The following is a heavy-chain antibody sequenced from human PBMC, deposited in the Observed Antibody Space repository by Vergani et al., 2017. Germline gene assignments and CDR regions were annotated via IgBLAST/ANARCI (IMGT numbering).Heavy chain of an antibody. J-gene: IGHJ5*02. CDR3: ARASKLRFLEWFTGP. Sequence: QVQLVQSGAEVKKPGASVKVSCKASGYTFTSYAMHWVRQAPGQRLEWMGWINAGNGNTNYAQKLQGRVTMTTDTSTSTAYMELRSLRSDDTAVYYCARASKLRFLEWFTGPWGQGTLVTVSS. CDR1: GYTFTSYA. D-gene: IGHD3-3*01. CDR2: INAGNGNT. V-gene: IGHV1-3*01.